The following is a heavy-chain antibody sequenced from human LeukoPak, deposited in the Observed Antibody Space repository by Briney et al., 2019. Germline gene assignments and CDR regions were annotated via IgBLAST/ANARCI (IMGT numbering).Heavy chain of an antibody. D-gene: IGHD2/OR15-2a*01. CDR1: GFTIGSYW. Sequence: PGGSLRLSCAGSGFTIGSYWMSWVRQAPGKGLEWVANIRQDGSEKYYVDSVKGRLTISRDNAENSLYPQMNSLRAEDTGIYYCARAGYYGDDAFDLWGQGTMVTVSS. J-gene: IGHJ3*01. V-gene: IGHV3-7*01. CDR2: IRQDGSEK. CDR3: ARAGYYGDDAFDL.